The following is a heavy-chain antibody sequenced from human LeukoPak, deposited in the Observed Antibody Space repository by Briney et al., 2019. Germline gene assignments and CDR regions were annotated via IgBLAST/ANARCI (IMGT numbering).Heavy chain of an antibody. D-gene: IGHD3-22*01. V-gene: IGHV3-23*01. CDR2: ITPNADRT. J-gene: IGHJ1*01. CDR1: GFTFSCFP. CDR3: AIMHGYYDGSGYWVQ. Sequence: GGSLRLSCAPSGFTFSCFPLTWVRQAPGKGLEWVSFITPNADRTSYADSVEGRFTISRDNPRNTLYMQMNSLRDEDTAVYYCAIMHGYYDGSGYWVQWGQGTLVTVSS.